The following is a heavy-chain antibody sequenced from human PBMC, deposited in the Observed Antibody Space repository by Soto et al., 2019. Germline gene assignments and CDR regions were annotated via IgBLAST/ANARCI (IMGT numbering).Heavy chain of an antibody. V-gene: IGHV4-30-2*01. CDR1: GGSISSGGYS. CDR3: AKHNYSLGSAYSDY. D-gene: IGHD3-16*01. CDR2: IYHSGST. J-gene: IGHJ4*02. Sequence: SETLSLTCAVSGGSISSGGYSWSWIRQPPGKGLEWIGYIYHSGSTYYNPSLKSRVTISVDRSKNQFSLKLSSVTAADTAVYYCAKHNYSLGSAYSDYWGERTLVT.